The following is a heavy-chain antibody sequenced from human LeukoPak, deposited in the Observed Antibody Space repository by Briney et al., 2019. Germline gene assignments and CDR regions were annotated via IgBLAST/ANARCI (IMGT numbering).Heavy chain of an antibody. J-gene: IGHJ4*02. V-gene: IGHV3-30*03. Sequence: PGRSLRLSCAASGFTFSSYGMHWVRQAPGKGLEWVALISYDGSMKYYADSVKGRFTISRDNSKNTLYLQMNSLRAEDTAVYYCVSQLVPGFDYWGQGTLVTVST. D-gene: IGHD6-6*01. CDR2: ISYDGSMK. CDR1: GFTFSSYG. CDR3: VSQLVPGFDY.